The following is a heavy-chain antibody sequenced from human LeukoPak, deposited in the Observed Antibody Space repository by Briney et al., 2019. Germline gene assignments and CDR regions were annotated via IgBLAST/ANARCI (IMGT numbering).Heavy chain of an antibody. Sequence: QPGGSLRLSCAASGFTVSSNYMSWVRQAPGKGLEWVSYISSSGSTIYYADSVKGRFTISRDNAKKLLFLQMNGLRAEDTAVYYCAGGHSSGYYPIDYWGQGTLVTVSS. CDR3: AGGHSSGYYPIDY. V-gene: IGHV3-48*01. CDR2: ISSSGSTI. CDR1: GFTVSSNY. J-gene: IGHJ4*02. D-gene: IGHD3-22*01.